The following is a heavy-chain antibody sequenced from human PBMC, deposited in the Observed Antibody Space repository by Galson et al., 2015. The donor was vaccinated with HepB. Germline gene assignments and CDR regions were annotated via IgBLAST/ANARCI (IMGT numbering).Heavy chain of an antibody. CDR1: GVSISSRYNY. D-gene: IGHD3-22*01. CDR2: IKHSGST. V-gene: IGHV4-39*02. J-gene: IGHJ6*02. CDR3: ARTPPRFTMISPDV. Sequence: SETLSLTCTVSGVSISSRYNYWVWLRQPPGKGLEWIGEIKHSGSTNYNPSLKSRVTISVDTSKNHFSLKLTSVTAADTAIYYCARTPPRFTMISPDVWGQGTTVTISS.